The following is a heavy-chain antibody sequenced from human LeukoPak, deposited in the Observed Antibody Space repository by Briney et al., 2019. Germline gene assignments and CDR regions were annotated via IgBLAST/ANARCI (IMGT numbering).Heavy chain of an antibody. Sequence: SETLSLTCTVSGGSFNSYYWTWIRQPPGKGLEWIGYIYSSGSTNFNPSLKSRVAMSVDTSKNQFSLKLNSVTSADTAVYYCARWGYCSSDNCYSGYYDYWGQGTLVTVSS. CDR1: GGSFNSYY. V-gene: IGHV4-59*01. J-gene: IGHJ4*02. CDR3: ARWGYCSSDNCYSGYYDY. D-gene: IGHD2-15*01. CDR2: IYSSGST.